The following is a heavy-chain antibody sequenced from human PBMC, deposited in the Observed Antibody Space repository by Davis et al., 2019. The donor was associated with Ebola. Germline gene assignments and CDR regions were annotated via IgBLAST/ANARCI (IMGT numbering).Heavy chain of an antibody. J-gene: IGHJ6*04. CDR3: ASDSITIFGVVIIGYGMDV. Sequence: ESLKISCAASGFTFWAYAMSWIRQAPGKGLEWIGEINHSGSTNYNPSLKSRVVISADTSKKQFSLRLSSVTAADTAVYYCASDSITIFGVVIIGYGMDVWGKGTTVTVSS. CDR2: INHSGST. CDR1: GFTFWAYA. D-gene: IGHD3-3*01. V-gene: IGHV4-34*01.